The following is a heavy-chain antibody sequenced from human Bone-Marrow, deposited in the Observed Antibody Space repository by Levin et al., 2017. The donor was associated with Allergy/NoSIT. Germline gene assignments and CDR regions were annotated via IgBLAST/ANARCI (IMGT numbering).Heavy chain of an antibody. V-gene: IGHV4-31*03. D-gene: IGHD1/OR15-1a*01. CDR2: NYYGGST. CDR3: ARDNRKVGTRDYYYGMDV. Sequence: SETLSLTCNVSGGSITTGPYYWSWVRHVPGKGLEWIGHNYYGGSTYYNPSLRSRLTISLDTSKNQFSLTLTSVTAADTAVYYCARDNRKVGTRDYYYGMDVWGPGATVTVS. CDR1: GGSITTGPYY. J-gene: IGHJ6*02.